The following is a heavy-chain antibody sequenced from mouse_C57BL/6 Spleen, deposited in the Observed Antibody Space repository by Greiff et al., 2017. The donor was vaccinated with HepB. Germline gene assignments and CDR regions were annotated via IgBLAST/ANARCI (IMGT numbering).Heavy chain of an antibody. CDR1: GYTFTSYW. Sequence: VQLQQPGAELVKPGASVKMSCKASGYTFTSYWITWVKQRPGQGLEWIGDIYPGSGSTNYNEKFKSKATLTVDTSSSTAYMQLSSLTSEDSAVYYCARPYGSLYYFDYWGQGTTLTVSS. J-gene: IGHJ2*01. V-gene: IGHV1-55*01. CDR3: ARPYGSLYYFDY. CDR2: IYPGSGST. D-gene: IGHD1-1*01.